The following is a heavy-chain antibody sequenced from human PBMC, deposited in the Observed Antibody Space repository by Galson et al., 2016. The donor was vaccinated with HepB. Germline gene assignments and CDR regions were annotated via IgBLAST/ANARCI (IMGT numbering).Heavy chain of an antibody. CDR1: GFTISIYW. CDR2: INSDGSST. J-gene: IGHJ3*02. Sequence: SLRLSCAASGFTISIYWMHWVRQAPGKGLEWVSRINSDGSSTTYADSVKGRFTVSRDNARNTLYLQISSLRGEDTAVYYCVRKSTTGSGNSFEMWGQGTMVTVSS. D-gene: IGHD1-14*01. V-gene: IGHV3-74*01. CDR3: VRKSTTGSGNSFEM.